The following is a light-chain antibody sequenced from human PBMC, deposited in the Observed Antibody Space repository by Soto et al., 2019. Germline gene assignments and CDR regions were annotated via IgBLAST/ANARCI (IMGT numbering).Light chain of an antibody. Sequence: DMEMTQSPSSLSASVGDRVTITCRASQSISNYLNWYQHKPGKVPKLLIYAASSLQSGVPTRFSGSGSGTDFTLTISSLQSEDFAVYYCQQYNNWWTFGQGTKVEIK. J-gene: IGKJ1*01. CDR1: QSISNY. CDR3: QQYNNWWT. CDR2: AAS. V-gene: IGKV1-39*01.